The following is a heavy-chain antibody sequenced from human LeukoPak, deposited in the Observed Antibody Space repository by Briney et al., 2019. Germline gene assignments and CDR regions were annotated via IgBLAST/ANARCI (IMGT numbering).Heavy chain of an antibody. D-gene: IGHD2-15*01. Sequence: PGGSLRLSCEASGFTFSTYVMKWVRQAPGKGLEWVSVISASGGNTYYADSVKGRFTISRDNSKNTLYLQMNSLRAEDTAVYYCARAGYCSGGSCYGSDYWGQGTLVSVSS. CDR2: ISASGGNT. J-gene: IGHJ4*02. CDR3: ARAGYCSGGSCYGSDY. CDR1: GFTFSTYV. V-gene: IGHV3-23*01.